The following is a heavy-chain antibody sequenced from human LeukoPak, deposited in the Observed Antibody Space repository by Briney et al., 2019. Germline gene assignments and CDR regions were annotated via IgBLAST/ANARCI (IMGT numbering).Heavy chain of an antibody. V-gene: IGHV4-34*01. CDR2: INHSGST. J-gene: IGHJ4*02. D-gene: IGHD5-18*01. Sequence: PSETLSLTCAVYGGSFSGYYWSWIRQPPGKGLEWIGEINHSGSTNYNPSLKSRVTISVDTSKNQFSLKLSSVTAADTAVYYCARVDSYGYYFDYWGQGTLVTVSS. CDR1: GGSFSGYY. CDR3: ARVDSYGYYFDY.